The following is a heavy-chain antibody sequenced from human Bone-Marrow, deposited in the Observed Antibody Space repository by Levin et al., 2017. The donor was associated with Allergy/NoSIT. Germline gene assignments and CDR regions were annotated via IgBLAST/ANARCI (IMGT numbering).Heavy chain of an antibody. CDR3: ARAAVPDGSGSYPLY. CDR1: GYKFTDYY. J-gene: IGHJ4*02. CDR2: INPNSGGP. Sequence: PVASVKVSCKTSGYKFTDYYMHWVRQAPGQGLEWMGRINPNSGGPNYAQKFQGRVTMTRDTSLNTAYMELNRLTSDDTAVYYCARAAVPDGSGSYPLYWGQGTLVTVSS. V-gene: IGHV1-2*06. D-gene: IGHD3-10*01.